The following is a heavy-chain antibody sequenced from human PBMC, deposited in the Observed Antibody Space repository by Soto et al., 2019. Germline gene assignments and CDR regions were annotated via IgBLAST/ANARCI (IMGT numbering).Heavy chain of an antibody. CDR3: STRHWSDSASSFRFDY. Sequence: QVRLVQSGAEVQRPGASVNISCQTSGYTFTTSYLHWVRRAPGHGLQWMGMINPDTGSTSYAVTFREGSVMTADKSTATLYLGVRSRTSDDNATYYCSTRHWSDSASSFRFDYWGQGTLVTVSS. J-gene: IGHJ4*02. V-gene: IGHV1-46*03. CDR2: INPDTGST. D-gene: IGHD3-3*01. CDR1: GYTFTTSY.